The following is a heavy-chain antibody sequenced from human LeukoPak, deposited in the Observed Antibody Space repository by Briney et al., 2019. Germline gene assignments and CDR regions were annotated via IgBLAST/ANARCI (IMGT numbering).Heavy chain of an antibody. J-gene: IGHJ6*03. CDR3: ARVSSSWSNYYYYYMDV. V-gene: IGHV6-1*01. CDR2: TYYRSKLYH. D-gene: IGHD6-13*01. CDR1: GDSISSNSAA. Sequence: SQTLSLTCAISGDSISSNSAAWNWIRQSPSRALEWLGRTYYRSKLYHDYAVSVKSRLTISPVTSKNQFSLQLNAVTPEDTAVYYCARVSSSWSNYYYYYMDVWGKGTTVTISS.